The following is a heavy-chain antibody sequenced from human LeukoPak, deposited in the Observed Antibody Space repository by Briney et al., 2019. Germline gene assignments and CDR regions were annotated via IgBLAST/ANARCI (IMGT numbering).Heavy chain of an antibody. D-gene: IGHD6-19*01. CDR1: GGTFSSYA. V-gene: IGHV1-69*06. J-gene: IGHJ4*02. CDR2: IIPIFGTA. Sequence: GASVKVSCKASGGTFSSYAISWVRQAPGQGLEWMGGIIPIFGTANYAQKFQGRVTITADKSTSTAYMELSSLRSEDTAVYYCARVGEWLEHYFDYWGQGTLVTVSS. CDR3: ARVGEWLEHYFDY.